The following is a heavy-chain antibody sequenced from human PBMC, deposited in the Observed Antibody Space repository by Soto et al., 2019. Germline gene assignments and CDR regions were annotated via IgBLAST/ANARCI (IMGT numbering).Heavy chain of an antibody. V-gene: IGHV3-7*01. Sequence: VQLVESGGGLVQPGGSLRLSCAASGFTFSSYWMTWARQAPGKGLEWVASMNRDGSEKRYVDSVEGRFTISRDNAKNSLFLQMNSLSPDGTAVYYCGRDAGRRFDYWGQGSLVTFSS. CDR1: GFTFSSYW. CDR2: MNRDGSEK. CDR3: GRDAGRRFDY. J-gene: IGHJ4*02. D-gene: IGHD6-13*01.